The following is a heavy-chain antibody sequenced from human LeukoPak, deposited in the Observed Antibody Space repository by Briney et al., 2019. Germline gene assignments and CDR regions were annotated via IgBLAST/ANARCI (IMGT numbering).Heavy chain of an antibody. CDR1: GYTFTNFG. Sequence: ASVKVSCKASGYTFTNFGTSWVRQAPGQGLEWMGWISACNGNTNYAQKFQGRVTMTTDTSTSTGYMELRSLRSDDTAVYYCARLRLSGSYSPLDAFDIWGQGTVVTISS. CDR2: ISACNGNT. V-gene: IGHV1-18*01. J-gene: IGHJ3*02. CDR3: ARLRLSGSYSPLDAFDI. D-gene: IGHD3-10*01.